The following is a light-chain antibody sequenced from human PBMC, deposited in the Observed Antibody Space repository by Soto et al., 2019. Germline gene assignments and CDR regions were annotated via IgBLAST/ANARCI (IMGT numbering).Light chain of an antibody. V-gene: IGLV1-44*01. CDR2: SNN. CDR3: AAWDDSLSWV. CDR1: SSNIGSNT. J-gene: IGLJ3*02. Sequence: QSVLTQPPSASGTPGQRVTISCSGSSSNIGSNTVNWYQQLPGTAPKHLIFSNNQRPSGVPDRFSGYKSGTSASLAISGLQPEDEADYYCAAWDDSLSWVFGGGTKLTVL.